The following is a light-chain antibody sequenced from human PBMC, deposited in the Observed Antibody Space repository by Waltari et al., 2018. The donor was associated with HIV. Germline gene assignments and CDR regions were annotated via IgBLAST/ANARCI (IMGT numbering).Light chain of an antibody. Sequence: QSALTQPPSASGSPGQSVTISCTGTSSDVGGYNYVSWYQQHPGKAPKFIIYEVSKRPSGVPDRFSGSKSGNTASLTVSGLQAEDEADYYCSSYAGSNWVVGGGTKLTVL. V-gene: IGLV2-8*01. CDR2: EVS. CDR3: SSYAGSNWV. J-gene: IGLJ3*02. CDR1: SSDVGGYNY.